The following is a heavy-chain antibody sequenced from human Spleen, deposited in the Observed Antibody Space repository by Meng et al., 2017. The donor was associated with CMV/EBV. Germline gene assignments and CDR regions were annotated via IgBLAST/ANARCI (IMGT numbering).Heavy chain of an antibody. Sequence: GGSLRLSCAVSGFTFSSYSMNWVRQAPGKGLEWVAFIHYGTNDKYYADSVKGRFTISRDNSKNTLYLQMYSLRAEDTAVYYCAKLESPIVYEKIFDIWGQGTMVTVSS. J-gene: IGHJ3*02. CDR2: IHYGTNDK. D-gene: IGHD2/OR15-2a*01. V-gene: IGHV3-30*02. CDR1: GFTFSSYS. CDR3: AKLESPIVYEKIFDI.